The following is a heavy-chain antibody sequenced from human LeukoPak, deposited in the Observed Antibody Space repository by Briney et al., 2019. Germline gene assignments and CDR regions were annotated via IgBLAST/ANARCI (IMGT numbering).Heavy chain of an antibody. J-gene: IGHJ3*01. V-gene: IGHV4-59*11. CDR2: ISYLGST. CDR3: ASDSISMNAFDA. Sequence: SETLPLTCTVSGDSFTTHYRSWIRQPPGRGLEWVGYISYLGSTNYNPSLKSRVTISIDTSKNEVSLMLTSVTAADTAVYYCASDSISMNAFDAWGQGTMVTVSS. CDR1: GDSFTTHY. D-gene: IGHD3-22*01.